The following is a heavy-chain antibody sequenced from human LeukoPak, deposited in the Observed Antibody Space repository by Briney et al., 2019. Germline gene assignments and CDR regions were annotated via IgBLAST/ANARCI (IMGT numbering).Heavy chain of an antibody. CDR3: ARTTEGGYTYGYFYYYYMDV. V-gene: IGHV4-59*01. CDR2: IHYSGST. CDR1: SGSISGYY. Sequence: SETLSLTCTVSSGSISGYYWSWIRQPPGKGLEWIGYIHYSGSTNYNPSLKSRVTISVDTSKTQFSLKLNSVTAADTAVYYCARTTEGGYTYGYFYYYYMDVWGKGTTVTISS. J-gene: IGHJ6*03. D-gene: IGHD5-18*01.